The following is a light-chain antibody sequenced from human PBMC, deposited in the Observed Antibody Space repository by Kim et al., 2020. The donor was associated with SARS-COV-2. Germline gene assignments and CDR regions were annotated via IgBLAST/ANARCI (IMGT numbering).Light chain of an antibody. CDR1: QSISSW. CDR3: QQYNTYPYT. J-gene: IGKJ2*01. V-gene: IGKV1-5*03. Sequence: SASVGDRATITCRDSQSISSWLAWYQQKPGKAPKVLIYKASTLESGVPSRFSGSGSGTEFTLTISSLQPDDFATYYCQQYNTYPYTFGQGTKLEI. CDR2: KAS.